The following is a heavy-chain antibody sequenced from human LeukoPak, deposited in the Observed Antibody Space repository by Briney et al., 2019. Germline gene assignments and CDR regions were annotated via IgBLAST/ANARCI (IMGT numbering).Heavy chain of an antibody. CDR3: ARFVFGXGPAY. D-gene: IGHD3-10*02. V-gene: IGHV4-61*02. CDR1: GGSISSGSYY. J-gene: IGHJ4*02. CDR2: IYTSGST. Sequence: SETLSLTCTVSGGSISSGSYYWSWIRQPAGKGLEYIGRIYTSGSTNYNPSLKSRVTISVDTSKNQFSLKLSSVTAADTAVYYCARFVFGXGPAYWGQGTLITVSS.